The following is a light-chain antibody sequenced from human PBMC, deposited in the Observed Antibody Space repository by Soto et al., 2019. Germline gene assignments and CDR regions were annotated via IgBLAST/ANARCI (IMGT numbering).Light chain of an antibody. CDR2: AAS. J-gene: IGKJ3*01. Sequence: QLTQSPSSLSASVGDRVTITCRASQGIGNSLGWYQLDPGKAPKLLISAASTLQSGVPSRFSGSGSGTDFTLTSSSLQPEDSATYYCLHLNTYPGTFGPGTKV. CDR1: QGIGNS. CDR3: LHLNTYPGT. V-gene: IGKV1-9*01.